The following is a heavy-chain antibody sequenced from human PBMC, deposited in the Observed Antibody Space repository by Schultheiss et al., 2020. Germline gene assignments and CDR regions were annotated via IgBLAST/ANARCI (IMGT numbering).Heavy chain of an antibody. Sequence: GGSLRLSCAASGFTFSNAWMSWVRQAPGKGLEWVSAISGSGVGTYYADSVKGRFTISRDNAKNSLYLQMNSLRAEDTAVYYCASIFGAVYYYYYGMDVWGQGTTVTFSS. CDR1: GFTFSNAW. CDR2: ISGSGVGT. V-gene: IGHV3-21*01. D-gene: IGHD3-3*01. J-gene: IGHJ6*02. CDR3: ASIFGAVYYYYYGMDV.